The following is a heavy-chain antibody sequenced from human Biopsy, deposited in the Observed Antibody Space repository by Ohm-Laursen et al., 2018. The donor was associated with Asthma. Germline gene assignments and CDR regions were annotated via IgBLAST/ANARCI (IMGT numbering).Heavy chain of an antibody. CDR3: AAGRTSLQGESLI. D-gene: IGHD2/OR15-2a*01. CDR2: IVFASGAT. CDR1: GVALSGYT. V-gene: IGHV1-58*01. J-gene: IGHJ4*01. Sequence: SAKVSCNVSGVALSGYTFEWVRQARGLGLEWIAWIVFASGATNYAQNFQDRLTVTRDMSAGSVSMELRGLSSTDTAVYYCAAGRTSLQGESLIWDQGTLVSVSS.